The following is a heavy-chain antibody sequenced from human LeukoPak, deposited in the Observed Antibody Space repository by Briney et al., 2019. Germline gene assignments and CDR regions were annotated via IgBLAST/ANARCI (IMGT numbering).Heavy chain of an antibody. CDR2: ISHDGGNT. J-gene: IGHJ4*02. V-gene: IGHV3-30*04. D-gene: IGHD6-19*01. Sequence: PGGSLSLSCAASGFTISTYPMHWVRKAPATGQERVAIISHDGGNTCYPDSVKGRFTISRDNSKNTLYLQMNSLRVEGTAVYYCARAVSSAWNNFDYWGQGTLVTVSS. CDR1: GFTISTYP. CDR3: ARAVSSAWNNFDY.